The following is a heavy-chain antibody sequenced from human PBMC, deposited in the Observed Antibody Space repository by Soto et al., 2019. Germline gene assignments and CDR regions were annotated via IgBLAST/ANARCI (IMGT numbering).Heavy chain of an antibody. CDR1: GYTFTGYY. V-gene: IGHV1-2*02. CDR2: MRPDSGGA. CDR3: ARDPHEGVYDY. J-gene: IGHJ4*02. Sequence: SVKVSCKASGYTFTGYYLHWIRQAPGQGLQWMGWMRPDSGGANYAQKFQGRVSMTRDTSTSTFYMELSRLASDDTAVYYCARDPHEGVYDYWGQGTQVTVPQ. D-gene: IGHD3-16*01.